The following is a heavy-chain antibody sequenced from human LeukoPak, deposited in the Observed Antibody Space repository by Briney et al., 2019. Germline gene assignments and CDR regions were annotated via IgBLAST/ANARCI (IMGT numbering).Heavy chain of an antibody. J-gene: IGHJ4*02. Sequence: SETLSLTCTVSGGSTSSGAYYWSWIRQHPGKGLEWIGYISYSGNTDYNPSLKSRVTLSVDTPKNQFSLKLSSVTAADTAVYYCARGVRGYSYGSFDYWGQGSLVTVSS. D-gene: IGHD5-18*01. V-gene: IGHV4-31*03. CDR3: ARGVRGYSYGSFDY. CDR1: GGSTSSGAYY. CDR2: ISYSGNT.